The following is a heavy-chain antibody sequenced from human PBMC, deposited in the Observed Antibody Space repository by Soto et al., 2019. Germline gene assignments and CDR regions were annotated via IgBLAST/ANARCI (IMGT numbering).Heavy chain of an antibody. J-gene: IGHJ4*02. CDR3: ARGLDYYDSSGCIY. CDR2: INPNSGGT. CDR1: DYTFTSYG. Sequence: ASVKVSCKASDYTFTSYGIIWVRQAPGQGLEWMGWINPNSGGTNYAQKFQGRVTMTRDTSISTAYMELSRLRSDDTAVYYCARGLDYYDSSGCIYWGQGTLVTVSS. V-gene: IGHV1-2*02. D-gene: IGHD3-22*01.